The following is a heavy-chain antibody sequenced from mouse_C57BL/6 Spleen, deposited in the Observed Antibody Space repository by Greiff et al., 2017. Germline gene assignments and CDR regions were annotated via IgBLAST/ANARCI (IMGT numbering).Heavy chain of an antibody. V-gene: IGHV5-4*01. CDR3: ARDGTTGGFDY. CDR2: ISDGGSYT. D-gene: IGHD1-1*01. CDR1: GFTFSSYA. J-gene: IGHJ2*01. Sequence: DVQLVESGGGLVKPGGSLKLSCAASGFTFSSYAMSWVRQTPEKGLEWVATISDGGSYTYYPDNVKGRFTISRDNDKNNLYLQMSHLKSEDTAMYYCARDGTTGGFDYWGQGTTLTVSS.